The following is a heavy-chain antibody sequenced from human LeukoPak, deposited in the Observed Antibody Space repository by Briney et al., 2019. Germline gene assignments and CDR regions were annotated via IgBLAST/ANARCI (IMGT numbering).Heavy chain of an antibody. CDR2: INAGNGNT. V-gene: IGHV1-3*01. Sequence: GASVKVSCKASGYTFTSYAMHWVRQAPGQRLEWMGWINAGNGNTKYSQKFQGRVTITRDTFASTAYMELSSLRSEDTAVYYCARDLGYSSGWYPPTGYWGQGTLVTVSS. J-gene: IGHJ4*02. CDR1: GYTFTSYA. D-gene: IGHD6-19*01. CDR3: ARDLGYSSGWYPPTGY.